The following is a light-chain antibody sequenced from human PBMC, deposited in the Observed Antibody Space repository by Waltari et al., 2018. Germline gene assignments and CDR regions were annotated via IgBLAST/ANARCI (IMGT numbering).Light chain of an antibody. CDR3: QQRSNWPPGALT. Sequence: EIVLTQSPATLSLSPGKRATLSCRASQSVSSYLAWYQQKPGQAPRLLIYDASNRATGIPARFSGSGSGTDFTLTISSLEPEDFAVYYCQQRSNWPPGALTFGGGTKVEIK. V-gene: IGKV3-11*01. J-gene: IGKJ4*01. CDR1: QSVSSY. CDR2: DAS.